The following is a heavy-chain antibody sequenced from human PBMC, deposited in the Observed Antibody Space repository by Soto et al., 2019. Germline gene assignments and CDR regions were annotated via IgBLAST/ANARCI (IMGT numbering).Heavy chain of an antibody. J-gene: IGHJ5*02. D-gene: IGHD3-10*01. CDR2: ISAYNGNT. Sequence: ASVKVSCKASGYTFTIYGISWVRQAPGQGLEWMGWISAYNGNTNYAQKLQGRFTMTTDTSTSTAYMELRSLRSDDTALYYCARGLWFGELNPFDPWGQGTLVTVSS. CDR1: GYTFTIYG. CDR3: ARGLWFGELNPFDP. V-gene: IGHV1-18*01.